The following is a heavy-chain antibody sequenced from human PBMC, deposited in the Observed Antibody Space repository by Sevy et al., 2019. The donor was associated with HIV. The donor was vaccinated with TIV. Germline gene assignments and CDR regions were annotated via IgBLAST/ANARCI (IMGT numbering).Heavy chain of an antibody. CDR3: STDPIIVLLVTDGMDV. J-gene: IGHJ6*02. D-gene: IGHD2-8*02. CDR1: GFTFTYAW. CDR2: IKSRADGGTI. V-gene: IGHV3-15*01. Sequence: GGSLRLSCAASGFTFTYAWMTWVRQAPGKGLEWLGRIKSRADGGTIDYAASVKGRFRISRDDSKNRLYLQMNSLKTEETGVYYCSTDPIIVLLVTDGMDVWGQGTSVTVSS.